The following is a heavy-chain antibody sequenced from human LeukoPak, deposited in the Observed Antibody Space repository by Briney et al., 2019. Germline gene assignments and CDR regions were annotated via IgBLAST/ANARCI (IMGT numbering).Heavy chain of an antibody. Sequence: GGSLRLSCAASGFTFTVYAMIGVRQAPGKGLEWVSVISGSGGTSYYADSVKGRFTISRDNSKNTLDLQMNSLRAEDTALYYCARGLTAISFIDYWGQGTLVTVSS. J-gene: IGHJ4*02. CDR1: GFTFTVYA. D-gene: IGHD2-21*02. V-gene: IGHV3-23*01. CDR3: ARGLTAISFIDY. CDR2: ISGSGGTS.